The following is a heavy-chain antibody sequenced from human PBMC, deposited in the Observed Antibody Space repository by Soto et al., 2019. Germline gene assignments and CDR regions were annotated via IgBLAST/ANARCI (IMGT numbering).Heavy chain of an antibody. CDR1: GGSISSYY. J-gene: IGHJ6*02. Sequence: PSETLSLTCTVSGGSISSYYRSWIRQPPGKGLEWIGYIYYSGSTNYNPSLKSRVTISVDTSKNQFSLKLSSVTAADTAVYYCARDRLTPYYYYYYGMDVWGQGTTVTVSS. CDR3: ARDRLTPYYYYYYGMDV. CDR2: IYYSGST. D-gene: IGHD6-25*01. V-gene: IGHV4-59*01.